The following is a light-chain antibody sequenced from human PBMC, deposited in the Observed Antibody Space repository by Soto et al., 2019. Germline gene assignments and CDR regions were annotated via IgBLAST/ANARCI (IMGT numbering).Light chain of an antibody. V-gene: IGLV2-11*01. J-gene: IGLJ1*01. CDR3: CSYAGSYIFV. CDR2: DVT. Sequence: QSALTQPRSVSGSPGQSVTISCTGTSSDVRGYNYVSWYQQHPGKAPKLMIYDVTKRPSGVPDRFSGSKSGNTASLTISGLQPDDEADYYCCSYAGSYIFVFGTGTKLTVL. CDR1: SSDVRGYNY.